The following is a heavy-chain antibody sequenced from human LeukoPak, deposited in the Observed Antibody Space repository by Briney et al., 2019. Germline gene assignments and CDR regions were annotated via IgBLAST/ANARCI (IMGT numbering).Heavy chain of an antibody. V-gene: IGHV4-61*02. CDR2: IYTSGST. J-gene: IGHJ6*03. CDR1: GGSISSGSYY. Sequence: SETLSLTCTVSGGSISSGSYYWGWVRQPPGKGLEWIGRIYTSGSTNYNPSLKSRVTISVDTSKNQFSLKVSSVTAADTAVYYCARSYSSSSVLSYYYFYMDVWGKGTTVTVSS. CDR3: ARSYSSSSVLSYYYFYMDV. D-gene: IGHD6-13*01.